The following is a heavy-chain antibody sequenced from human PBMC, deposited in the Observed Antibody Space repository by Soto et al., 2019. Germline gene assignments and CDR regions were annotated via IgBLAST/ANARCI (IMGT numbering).Heavy chain of an antibody. D-gene: IGHD3-9*01. CDR1: GFTFSDFT. V-gene: IGHV3-64D*06. CDR2: ISNNASDT. Sequence: GSLRLSCSASGFTFSDFTIHWVRQAPGERLEFVAAISNNASDTYYADSVRGRFTISRDNSKSRLYLQMTSLTVEDTAIYYCIKEVGPCCDWSYYFDYWGQGTVVTVS. CDR3: IKEVGPCCDWSYYFDY. J-gene: IGHJ4*02.